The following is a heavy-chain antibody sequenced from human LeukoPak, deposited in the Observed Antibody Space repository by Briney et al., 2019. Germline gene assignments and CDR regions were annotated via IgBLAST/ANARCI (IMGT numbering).Heavy chain of an antibody. CDR2: IIPIFGTA. D-gene: IGHD2-15*01. CDR1: GGTFSSYA. J-gene: IGHJ5*02. CDR3: ARGPCSGGSCYGETPAPFNWFDP. Sequence: VASVKVSCTASGGTFSSYAISWVRQAPGQGLEWMGGIIPIFGTANYAQKFQGRVTITADESTSTAYMELSSLRSEDTAVYYCARGPCSGGSCYGETPAPFNWFDPWGQGTLVTVSS. V-gene: IGHV1-69*13.